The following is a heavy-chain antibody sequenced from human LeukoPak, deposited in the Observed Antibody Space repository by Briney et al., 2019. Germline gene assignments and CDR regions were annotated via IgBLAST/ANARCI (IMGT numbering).Heavy chain of an antibody. V-gene: IGHV3-53*01. CDR3: ASQGCSYGFPLDY. CDR1: GFTVSSNY. D-gene: IGHD5-18*01. CDR2: IYSGGST. Sequence: GGSLRLSCAASGFTVSSNYMSWVRQAPGKGLEWVSVIYSGGSTHYPDSVKGRFTISRDNSKNTLYLQMNSLRAEDTAVYYCASQGCSYGFPLDYWGHGTLVTVSS. J-gene: IGHJ4*01.